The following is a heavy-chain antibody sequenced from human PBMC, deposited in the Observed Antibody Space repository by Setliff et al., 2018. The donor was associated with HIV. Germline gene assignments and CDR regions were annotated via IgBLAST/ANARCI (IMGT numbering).Heavy chain of an antibody. Sequence: ASVKVSCKASGYTFTSYDINWVRQATGHGLEWMGWINPYRGNTGYAQKFQGRVTMTRETSTSTAYLELSNLRAEDTAVYYCARDQTGVAAAALGGGSAWSDEGFDIWGQGTMVTV. J-gene: IGHJ3*02. D-gene: IGHD6-13*01. V-gene: IGHV1-8*01. CDR3: ARDQTGVAAAALGGGSAWSDEGFDI. CDR1: GYTFTSYD. CDR2: INPYRGNT.